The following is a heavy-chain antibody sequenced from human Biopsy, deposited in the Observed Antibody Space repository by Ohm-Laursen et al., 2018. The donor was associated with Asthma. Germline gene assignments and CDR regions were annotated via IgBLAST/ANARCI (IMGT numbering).Heavy chain of an antibody. CDR2: ISASGVRT. V-gene: IGHV3-23*01. CDR1: GFSFSNYG. CDR3: AKITTDRQKANNWFDP. J-gene: IGHJ5*02. Sequence: GSLRLSCAASGFSFSNYGMHWVRQAPGKGLEWVSSISASGVRTLYADSVKGRFTVSRDSSRNTLYLQLSTLRVEDTAVYFCAKITTDRQKANNWFDPWGQGTLVTVSS. D-gene: IGHD3-22*01.